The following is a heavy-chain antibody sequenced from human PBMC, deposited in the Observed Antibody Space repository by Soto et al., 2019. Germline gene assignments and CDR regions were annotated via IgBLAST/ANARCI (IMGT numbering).Heavy chain of an antibody. D-gene: IGHD3-3*01. CDR3: ATGLRFLEWLLNY. CDR2: FDPEDGET. J-gene: IGHJ4*02. V-gene: IGHV1-24*01. Sequence: ASVKVSCKASGYTFTSYGISWVRQAPGKGLEWMGGFDPEDGETIYAQKFQGRVTMTEDTSTDTAYMELSSLRSEDTAVYYCATGLRFLEWLLNYWGQGTLVIVSS. CDR1: GYTFTSYG.